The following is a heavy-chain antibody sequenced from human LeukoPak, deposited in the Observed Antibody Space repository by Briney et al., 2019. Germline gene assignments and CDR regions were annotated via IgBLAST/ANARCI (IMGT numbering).Heavy chain of an antibody. V-gene: IGHV3-74*01. D-gene: IGHD1-14*01. CDR1: GFTFSSYW. J-gene: IGHJ5*02. Sequence: GGSLRLSCAASGFTFSSYWMHWVRQAPGKGLVWVSRINSDGSSRSYADSVKGRLTISRDNAKNTLFLQMNSLRAEDTAVYYCARAQPTPRWFDPWGQGTLVTVSS. CDR2: INSDGSSR. CDR3: ARAQPTPRWFDP.